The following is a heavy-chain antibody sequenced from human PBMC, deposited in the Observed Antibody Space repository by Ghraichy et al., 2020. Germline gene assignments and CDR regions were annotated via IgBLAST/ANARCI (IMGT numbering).Heavy chain of an antibody. J-gene: IGHJ4*02. CDR2: ISYDGSNK. Sequence: GGSLRLSCAASGFTFSSYAMHWVRQAPGKGLEWVAVISYDGSNKYYADSVKGRFTISRDNSKNTLYLQMNSLRAEDTAVYYCARENGPSAFAYWGQGTLVTVSS. V-gene: IGHV3-30-3*01. CDR1: GFTFSSYA. CDR3: ARENGPSAFAY. D-gene: IGHD2-8*01.